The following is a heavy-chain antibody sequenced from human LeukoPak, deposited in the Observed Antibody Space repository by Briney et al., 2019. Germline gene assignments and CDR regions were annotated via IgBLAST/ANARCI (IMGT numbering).Heavy chain of an antibody. Sequence: ASVKVSCKASGYTFTSYGISWVRPAPGQGLEWMGWLSAYNGNTNYAQKLQGRVTMTTDTSTSTAYMELRSLRSDDTAVYYCAREGYYDSSGMYYFDYWGQGTLVTVSS. CDR2: LSAYNGNT. CDR3: AREGYYDSSGMYYFDY. V-gene: IGHV1-18*01. D-gene: IGHD3-22*01. CDR1: GYTFTSYG. J-gene: IGHJ4*02.